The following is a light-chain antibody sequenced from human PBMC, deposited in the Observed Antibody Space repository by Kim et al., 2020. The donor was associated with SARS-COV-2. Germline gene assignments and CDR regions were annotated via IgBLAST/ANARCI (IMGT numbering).Light chain of an antibody. J-gene: IGKJ2*01. V-gene: IGKV1-39*01. Sequence: ASVGDRVSITCRASQTISSYLNWHQQKPGKAPKLLIYGASNLRSGVPSRFSGSGSGTDFTLTISSLQPEDFATYYCQQSYRAPDTFGQGTKLEI. CDR3: QQSYRAPDT. CDR2: GAS. CDR1: QTISSY.